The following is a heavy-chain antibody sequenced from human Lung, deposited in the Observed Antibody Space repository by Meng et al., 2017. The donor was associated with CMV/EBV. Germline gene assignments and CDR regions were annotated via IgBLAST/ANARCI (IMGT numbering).Heavy chain of an antibody. D-gene: IGHD2-15*01. V-gene: IGHV4-34*01. CDR2: INHSGRT. CDR3: ARSNIVVVVASIRGYYHYDMDV. J-gene: IGHJ6*02. CDR1: GGSFSGYY. Sequence: SXTLSLXCAVYGGSFSGYYWSWIRQPPGKGLEWIGEINHSGRTNYNPSPKSRVTISVDTFKNQLSLNLRSVTAADTAVYYCARSNIVVVVASIRGYYHYDMDVXGQGXTVTVSS.